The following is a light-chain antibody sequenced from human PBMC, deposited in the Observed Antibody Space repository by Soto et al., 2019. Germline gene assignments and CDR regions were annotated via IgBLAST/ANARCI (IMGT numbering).Light chain of an antibody. Sequence: DIQLTQSPSFLSASVGDRVTITCRASQGISSYLTWYQQKPGEAPKLLIYAASTLQSGFPSRFSGSGSGTEFTLTISSLQPEDFATYYCQQVNSYPLTFGGGTKVGIK. CDR3: QQVNSYPLT. J-gene: IGKJ4*01. CDR2: AAS. V-gene: IGKV1-9*01. CDR1: QGISSY.